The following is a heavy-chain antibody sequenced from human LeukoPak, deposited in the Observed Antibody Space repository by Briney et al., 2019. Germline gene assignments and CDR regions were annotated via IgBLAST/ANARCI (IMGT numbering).Heavy chain of an antibody. D-gene: IGHD4-17*01. J-gene: IGHJ4*02. CDR2: IYYSGST. V-gene: IGHV4-30-4*01. CDR3: ARVPVTTPTGVFDY. Sequence: PSQTLSLTCTVSGGSISSGDYYWRWIRQSPGKGLEWIGYIYYSGSTYYNPSLKSRVTISVDTSKKQFSLRLSSVTAADTAIYYCARVPVTTPTGVFDYWGQGTLVTVSS. CDR1: GGSISSGDYY.